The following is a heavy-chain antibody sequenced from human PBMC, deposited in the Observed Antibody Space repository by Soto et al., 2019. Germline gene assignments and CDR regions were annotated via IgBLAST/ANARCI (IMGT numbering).Heavy chain of an antibody. D-gene: IGHD3-9*01. CDR2: MNPNSGNT. CDR3: ARQYYDILTGYYTSYYYYMDV. J-gene: IGHJ6*03. Sequence: ASVKVSCKASGYTFTSYDINWVRQATGQGLERMGWMNPNSGNTGYAQKFQGRVTMTRNTSISTAYMELSSLRSEDTAVYYCARQYYDILTGYYTSYYYYMDVWGKGTTVTVSS. V-gene: IGHV1-8*01. CDR1: GYTFTSYD.